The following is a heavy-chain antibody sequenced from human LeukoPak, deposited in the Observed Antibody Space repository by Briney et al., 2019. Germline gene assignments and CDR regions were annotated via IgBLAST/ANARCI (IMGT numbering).Heavy chain of an antibody. D-gene: IGHD3-22*01. J-gene: IGHJ4*02. CDR2: IYYSGST. CDR1: GGSISSSSYY. CDR3: ARVRRYYDSSGYPSRLLDY. V-gene: IGHV4-39*07. Sequence: SSETLSLTCTVSGGSISSSSYYWGWIRQPPGKGLEWIGSIYYSGSTYYNPSLKSRVTISVDTSKNQFSLKLTSVTAADTAVYYCARVRRYYDSSGYPSRLLDYWGQGTLVTVSS.